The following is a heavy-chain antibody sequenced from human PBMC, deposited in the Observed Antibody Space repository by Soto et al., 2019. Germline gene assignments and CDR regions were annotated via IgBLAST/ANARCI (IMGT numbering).Heavy chain of an antibody. Sequence: RLSFVASGFMFTRSTMNWVRQAPGKGLEWVSSITSASDYIFYADSVKGRFTISRDNAKNSLYLQMNSLRAEDTAVYYCARVGTGSSTPLDIWGQGTMVTVS. CDR2: ITSASDYI. D-gene: IGHD3-9*01. CDR3: ARVGTGSSTPLDI. V-gene: IGHV3-21*01. CDR1: GFMFTRST. J-gene: IGHJ3*02.